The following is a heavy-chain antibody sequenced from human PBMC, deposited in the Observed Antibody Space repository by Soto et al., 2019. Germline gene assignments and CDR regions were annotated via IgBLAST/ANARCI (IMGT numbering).Heavy chain of an antibody. V-gene: IGHV3-21*01. J-gene: IGHJ5*02. Sequence: VGTLRLSCAASGFTFSSYSMNWVRQAPGKGLEWVSSISSSSSYIYYADSVKGRFTISRDNAKNSLYLQMNSLRAEDTAVYYCATTGGYCSSTSCCINWFDPWGQGTLVTVYS. CDR1: GFTFSSYS. CDR3: ATTGGYCSSTSCCINWFDP. CDR2: ISSSSSYI. D-gene: IGHD2-2*01.